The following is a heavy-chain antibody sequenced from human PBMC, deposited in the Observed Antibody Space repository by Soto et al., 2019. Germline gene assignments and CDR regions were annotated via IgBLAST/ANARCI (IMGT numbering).Heavy chain of an antibody. V-gene: IGHV3-23*01. CDR2: ISGSGGST. Sequence: EVQLLESGGGLVQPGGSLRLSCAASGFTFSSYAMNWVRQAPGKGLEWVSVISGSGGSTYYADSVKGRFTISRDNSKYTLYLQMNSLRVEDTAVYYCASRSSGWYFDYWGQGTLVTVSS. CDR1: GFTFSSYA. J-gene: IGHJ4*02. CDR3: ASRSSGWYFDY. D-gene: IGHD6-19*01.